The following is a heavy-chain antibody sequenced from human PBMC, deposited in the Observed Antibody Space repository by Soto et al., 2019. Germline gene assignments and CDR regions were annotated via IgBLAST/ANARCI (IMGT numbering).Heavy chain of an antibody. J-gene: IGHJ4*02. CDR1: GGSFSGYY. V-gene: IGHV4-34*01. CDR3: ARGGITMVRGVIGD. CDR2: INHSGST. Sequence: QVQLQQWGAGLLKPSETLSLTCAVYGGSFSGYYWSWIRQPPGKGLEWIGEINHSGSTNYNPSLKIRVTISVDTSKNQFSLKLSSVTAADTAVYYCARGGITMVRGVIGDWGQGTLVTVSS. D-gene: IGHD3-10*01.